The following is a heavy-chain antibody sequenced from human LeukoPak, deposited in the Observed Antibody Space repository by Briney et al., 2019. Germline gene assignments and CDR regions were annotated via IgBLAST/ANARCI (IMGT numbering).Heavy chain of an antibody. D-gene: IGHD2-15*01. CDR1: GGSISSYY. Sequence: PSETLSLTCTVSGGSISSYYWSWIRQPPGKGLEWIGYIYYSGSTNYNPSLKSRVTISVDTSKNQFSLKLSSVTAADTAVYYCARWNPIRGDCFDYWGQGTLVTVSS. CDR2: IYYSGST. J-gene: IGHJ4*02. CDR3: ARWNPIRGDCFDY. V-gene: IGHV4-59*01.